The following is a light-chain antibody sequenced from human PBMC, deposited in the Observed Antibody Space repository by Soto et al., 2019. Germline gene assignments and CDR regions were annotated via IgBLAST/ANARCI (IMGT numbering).Light chain of an antibody. CDR1: QSVYNNY. V-gene: IGKV3-20*01. Sequence: EIVLTQSPGTLSLSPGERATLSCRASQSVYNNYIAWYQQKPGQAPGLLIYDTSTRASGVPDRFSGSGSGTEFTLTISRLEPEDFAVYYCQQYGTSPQTFGQGTKVDIK. CDR3: QQYGTSPQT. J-gene: IGKJ1*01. CDR2: DTS.